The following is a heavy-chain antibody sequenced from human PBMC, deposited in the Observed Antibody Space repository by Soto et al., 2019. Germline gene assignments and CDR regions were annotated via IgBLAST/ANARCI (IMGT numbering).Heavy chain of an antibody. V-gene: IGHV4-39*01. D-gene: IGHD5-18*01. CDR2: IDYSGST. CDR3: ARVHTAMALDH. Sequence: QLQLQESVPGLVKPSETLSLTCTVSGGSISSSSYYWGWIRQPPGKGRAWIGCIDYSGSTYYNPSLQSRDTISVDTSKNQYSQKLSYVTAADPAVYYCARVHTAMALDHWGQGNLVSVS. CDR1: GGSISSSSYY. J-gene: IGHJ4*02.